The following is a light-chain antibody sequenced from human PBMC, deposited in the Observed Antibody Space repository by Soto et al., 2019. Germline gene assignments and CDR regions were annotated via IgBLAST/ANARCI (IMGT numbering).Light chain of an antibody. CDR2: AAS. CDR3: LQDHIYPPT. J-gene: IGKJ2*01. Sequence: MPMTPSPGARSAIAGRRVPVTCRASQSMTIYLTWYQQKPGKAPKLLIYAASSLQGGVPSRFSGSGSGTDFTLTISSLQPEDFATYYCLQDHIYPPTFGQGTKVDI. V-gene: IGKV1-6*01. CDR1: QSMTIY.